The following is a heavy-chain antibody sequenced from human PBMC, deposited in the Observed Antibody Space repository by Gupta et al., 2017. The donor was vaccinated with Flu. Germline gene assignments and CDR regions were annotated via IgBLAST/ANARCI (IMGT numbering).Heavy chain of an antibody. J-gene: IGHJ6*02. Sequence: NPSLKSRVTISVDTSKNQFSLKLSSVTAADTAVYYCARVTDSSGYYYYYGMDVWGQGTTVTVSS. D-gene: IGHD3-22*01. V-gene: IGHV4-34*01. CDR3: ARVTDSSGYYYYYGMDV.